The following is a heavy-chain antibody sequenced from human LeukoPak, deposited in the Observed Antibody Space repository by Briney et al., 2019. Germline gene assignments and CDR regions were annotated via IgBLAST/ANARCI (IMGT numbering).Heavy chain of an antibody. CDR2: IYTSGST. CDR1: GVSISSGSYY. D-gene: IGHD2-2*01. CDR3: ASADIRDIVVVLH. V-gene: IGHV4-61*02. Sequence: PSQTLSLTCTVSGVSISSGSYYWSWIRQPAGKGLEWIGRIYTSGSTNYNPSLKSRVTISVDTSKNQFSLKLSSVTAADTAVYYCASADIRDIVVVLHWGQGTLVTVSS. J-gene: IGHJ4*02.